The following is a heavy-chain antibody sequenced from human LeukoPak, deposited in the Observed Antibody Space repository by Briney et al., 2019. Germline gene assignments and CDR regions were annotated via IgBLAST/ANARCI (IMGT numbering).Heavy chain of an antibody. J-gene: IGHJ3*02. CDR3: ARDHRYYYDSTGAFDI. CDR1: GFTFSSNY. V-gene: IGHV3-53*01. CDR2: IYSGGST. Sequence: GGSLRLSCAASGFTFSSNYMSWVRQAPGKGLEWVSVIYSGGSTYYADSVKGRFTISRDNSKNTLYLQMNSLRAEDTAVYYCARDHRYYYDSTGAFDIWGQGTMVTVSS. D-gene: IGHD3-22*01.